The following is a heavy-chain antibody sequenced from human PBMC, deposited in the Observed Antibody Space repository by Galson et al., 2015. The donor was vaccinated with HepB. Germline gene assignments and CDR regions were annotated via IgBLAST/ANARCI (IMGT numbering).Heavy chain of an antibody. CDR3: AKVWRWFGELIDAFDI. D-gene: IGHD3-10*01. Sequence: SLRLSCAASGFTFSSYAMSWVRQAPGKGLEWVSAISGSGGSTYYADSVKGRFTISRDNSKNTLYLQMNSLRAEDTAVYYCAKVWRWFGELIDAFDIWGQGTMVTVSS. CDR2: ISGSGGST. CDR1: GFTFSSYA. V-gene: IGHV3-23*01. J-gene: IGHJ3*02.